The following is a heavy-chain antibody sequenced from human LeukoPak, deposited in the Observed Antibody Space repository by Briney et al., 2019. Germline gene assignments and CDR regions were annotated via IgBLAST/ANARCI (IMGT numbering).Heavy chain of an antibody. V-gene: IGHV1-69*13. Sequence: ASVKVSCKASGGTFSSYAISWVRQAPGQGLEWMGGIIPIFGTANYAQKFQGRVTITADESTSTAYMELSSLRSEDTAVYYCAIEMYYYDSSGYYLNCVYWGQGTLVTVSS. D-gene: IGHD3-22*01. CDR3: AIEMYYYDSSGYYLNCVY. J-gene: IGHJ4*02. CDR1: GGTFSSYA. CDR2: IIPIFGTA.